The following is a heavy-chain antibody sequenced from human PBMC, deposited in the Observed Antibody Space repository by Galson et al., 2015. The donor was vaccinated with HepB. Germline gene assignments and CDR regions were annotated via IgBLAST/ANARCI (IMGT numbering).Heavy chain of an antibody. V-gene: IGHV1-18*01. CDR2: ISAYNGNT. J-gene: IGHJ4*02. Sequence: SVKVSCKDSGYTFTSYGISWVRQAPGQGLEWMGWISAYNGNTNYAQKLQGRVTMTTDTSTSTAYMELRSLRSDDSAVYYCARSHMLDIVVVPAFYVDYWGQGTLVTVSS. D-gene: IGHD2-2*03. CDR1: GYTFTSYG. CDR3: ARSHMLDIVVVPAFYVDY.